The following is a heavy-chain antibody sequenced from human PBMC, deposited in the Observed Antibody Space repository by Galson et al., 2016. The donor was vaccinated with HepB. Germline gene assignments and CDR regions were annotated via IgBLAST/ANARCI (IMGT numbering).Heavy chain of an antibody. V-gene: IGHV6-1*01. CDR1: GDSVSNNNAG. CDR3: ARSYLLGRGFGW. Sequence: CAISGDSVSNNNAGWYWIRQSPSRGLECLGRTFYRSNWQNDYAESVTSRISINADTVRNEISLHLRSVTPEDTGVYYCARSYLLGRGFGWWGPGTPVTVSS. J-gene: IGHJ4*02. CDR2: TFYRSNWQN. D-gene: IGHD3-10*01.